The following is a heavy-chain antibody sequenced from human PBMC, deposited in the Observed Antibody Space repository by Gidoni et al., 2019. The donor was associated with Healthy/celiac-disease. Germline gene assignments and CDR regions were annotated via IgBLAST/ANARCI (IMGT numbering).Heavy chain of an antibody. J-gene: IGHJ4*02. CDR2: IVVGSCNT. D-gene: IGHD3-10*01. CDR3: AAERTMVRGVIMDY. CDR1: GFTVTSSA. Sequence: QMQLVQSGPEVKTPGTSVQVSCKASGFTVTSSAVQWVRQARGQRLEWIGWIVVGSCNTNYAQKFQERVTITRDMSTSTAYMELSSLRSEDTAVYYCAAERTMVRGVIMDYWGQGTLVTVSS. V-gene: IGHV1-58*01.